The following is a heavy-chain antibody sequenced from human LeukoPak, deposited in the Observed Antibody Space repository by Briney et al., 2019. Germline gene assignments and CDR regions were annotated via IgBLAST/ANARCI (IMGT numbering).Heavy chain of an antibody. J-gene: IGHJ4*02. D-gene: IGHD3-22*01. CDR1: GFAFSSYW. Sequence: GGSLRLSCEASGFAFSSYWMHWVRRGPGKGLVWVSRINDDGSMTRYADFAEGRFTISRDNAKNRLYLQISSLRAEDTALYYCTRGGFYYDSSGYFPHFFDSWGQGTLVTVSS. CDR3: TRGGFYYDSSGYFPHFFDS. V-gene: IGHV3-74*01. CDR2: INDDGSMT.